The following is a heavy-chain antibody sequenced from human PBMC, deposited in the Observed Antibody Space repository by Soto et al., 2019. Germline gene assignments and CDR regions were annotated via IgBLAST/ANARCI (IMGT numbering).Heavy chain of an antibody. CDR1: GFTFSSYA. D-gene: IGHD6-13*01. V-gene: IGHV3-23*01. J-gene: IGHJ4*02. Sequence: EVQLFESGGGLVQPGGSLRLSCAASGFTFSSYAMSWVRQAPGKGLEWVSDISGSGGSTYYPDSGQGRFTISRDNSKNTLYLQMNRLRAEEKAVYYCAKQQRGIDYWGQGTLVTVSS. CDR3: AKQQRGIDY. CDR2: ISGSGGST.